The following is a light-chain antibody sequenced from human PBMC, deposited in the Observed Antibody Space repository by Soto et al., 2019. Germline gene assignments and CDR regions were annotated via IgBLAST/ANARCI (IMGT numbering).Light chain of an antibody. CDR1: QSVSSSY. CDR2: GAS. CDR3: QQYGSSLPWT. Sequence: EIVLTQSPGTLSLSPGERATLSCRASQSVSSSYLAWYQQKPGQAPRLLIYGASSRATGIPDRFSGSGSGTDFTLTISRLEPEDFALYYCQQYGSSLPWTFGQGTTVEI. J-gene: IGKJ1*01. V-gene: IGKV3-20*01.